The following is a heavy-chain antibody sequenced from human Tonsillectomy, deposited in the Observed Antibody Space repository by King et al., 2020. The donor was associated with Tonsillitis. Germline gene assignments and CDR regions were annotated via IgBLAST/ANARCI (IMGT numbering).Heavy chain of an antibody. CDR1: GFTLSRYA. Sequence: VQLVESGGGVVQPGRSLRLSCAASGFTLSRYAMHWVRQAPGKGLKWVTFISHDGSDKYYADSVKGRFTISRDNSKNTLYLQMNSLRADDTAVYYCARDLYSSFYYYYRMDVWGQGTTVTVSS. J-gene: IGHJ6*02. CDR2: ISHDGSDK. V-gene: IGHV3-30-3*01. D-gene: IGHD6-6*01. CDR3: ARDLYSSFYYYYRMDV.